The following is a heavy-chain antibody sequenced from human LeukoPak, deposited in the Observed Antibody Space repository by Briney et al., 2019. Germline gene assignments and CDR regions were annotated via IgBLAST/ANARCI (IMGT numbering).Heavy chain of an antibody. CDR3: ARYSYGYGRRSHYFDY. CDR1: GGSISSSSYY. CDR2: IYYSGST. Sequence: SETLSLTCTVSGGSISSSSYYWGWIRQPPGKGLEWIGSIYYSGSTYYNPSLKSRVTISVDTSKNQFSLKLSSVTAADTAVCYCARYSYGYGRRSHYFDYWGQGTLVTVSS. J-gene: IGHJ4*02. V-gene: IGHV4-39*01. D-gene: IGHD5-18*01.